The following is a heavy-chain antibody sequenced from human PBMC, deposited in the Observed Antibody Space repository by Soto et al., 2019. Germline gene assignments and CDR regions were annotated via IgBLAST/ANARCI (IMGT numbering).Heavy chain of an antibody. CDR3: ARDIESVTAKHFFYYYAMDV. D-gene: IGHD2-8*01. V-gene: IGHV1-18*01. J-gene: IGHJ6*02. Sequence: ASVKVSCKASGFTFSNYGLNWVRQAPGQGLEWMGWVSANNGHTNYAQNLQGRVSVTTDTSTSTAYMELRGLRFDDTAVYYCARDIESVTAKHFFYYYAMDVWGQGTTVTVS. CDR2: VSANNGHT. CDR1: GFTFSNYG.